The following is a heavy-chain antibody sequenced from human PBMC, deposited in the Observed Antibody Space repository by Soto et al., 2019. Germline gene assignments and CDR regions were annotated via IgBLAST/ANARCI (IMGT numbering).Heavy chain of an antibody. D-gene: IGHD3-3*01. CDR2: IYWDDDK. CDR1: GFSLTTSGVG. Sequence: QITLNESGPTVVRPTETLTLTCRFSGFSLTTSGVGVGWIRQSPGKAPEWLAPIYWDDDKRYSASLKSRLTIPKDTSKNQVVLTVSDLDPTDTATYYCAHRVLRTVFGLVTTTAIYFDFWGQGTPVAVSS. J-gene: IGHJ4*02. CDR3: AHRVLRTVFGLVTTTAIYFDF. V-gene: IGHV2-5*02.